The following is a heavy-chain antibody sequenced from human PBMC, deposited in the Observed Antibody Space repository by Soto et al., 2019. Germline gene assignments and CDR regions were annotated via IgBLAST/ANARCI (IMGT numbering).Heavy chain of an antibody. CDR2: ISRSNGNT. D-gene: IGHD6-13*01. V-gene: IGHV1-18*01. Sequence: ASVKVSCKASGYTFTSYGISWLRQAPGQGLEWMGWISRSNGNTNYAQKLQGRVTMTTDTSTSTAYMELRSLRSDDTAVYYCARESRGSSRSGWFDPWGQGTLVTVSS. J-gene: IGHJ5*02. CDR1: GYTFTSYG. CDR3: ARESRGSSRSGWFDP.